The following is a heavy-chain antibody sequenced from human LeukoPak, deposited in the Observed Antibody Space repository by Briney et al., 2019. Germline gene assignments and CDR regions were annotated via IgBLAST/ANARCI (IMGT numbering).Heavy chain of an antibody. CDR1: GFTFSTYG. V-gene: IGHV3-33*01. D-gene: IGHD6-19*01. CDR2: MWFDGSNQ. Sequence: PGRSLRLSCAASGFTFSTYGMHWVRQAPGKGLEWVAVMWFDGSNQYYVDSVRGRFSISRDNSKNTLYLQMNTLRAEDTGVYYCARDRGSGDSFDLWGQGAMVTVSS. J-gene: IGHJ3*01. CDR3: ARDRGSGDSFDL.